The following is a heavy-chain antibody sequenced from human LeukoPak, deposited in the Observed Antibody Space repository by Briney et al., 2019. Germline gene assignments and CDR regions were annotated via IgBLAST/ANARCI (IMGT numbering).Heavy chain of an antibody. J-gene: IGHJ4*02. V-gene: IGHV3-23*01. CDR2: ISRSGDTT. D-gene: IGHD5-18*01. CDR3: ANPPSTKFPYGSNYGHLFNH. CDR1: GFSFSTYA. Sequence: PGGSLRLSCAASGFSFSTYAMGWVRQAPGKGLEWVSTISRSGDTTYYADSVKGRFTIARANSKNTLYLQMNSLRAEDTAVYFCANPPSTKFPYGSNYGHLFNHWGQGTLVTVS.